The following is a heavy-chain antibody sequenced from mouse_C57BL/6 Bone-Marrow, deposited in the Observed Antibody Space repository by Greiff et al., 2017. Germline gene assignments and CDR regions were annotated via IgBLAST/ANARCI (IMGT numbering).Heavy chain of an antibody. V-gene: IGHV1-15*01. CDR3: TREGPITSYGRRNLDY. D-gene: IGHD1-1*01. Sequence: VQVVESGAELVRPGASVTLSCKASGYTFTDYEMHWVKQTPVHGLEWIGAIDPETGGTAYNQKFKGKAILTADKSSSTAYMELRSLTSEDSAGYSGTREGPITSYGRRNLDYWGQGTTLPVSS. CDR1: GYTFTDYE. J-gene: IGHJ2*01. CDR2: IDPETGGT.